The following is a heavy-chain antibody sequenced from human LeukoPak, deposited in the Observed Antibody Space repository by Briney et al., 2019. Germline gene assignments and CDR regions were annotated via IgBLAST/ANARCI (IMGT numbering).Heavy chain of an antibody. Sequence: SQTLSLTCAISGDSVSSNSVAWNWIRQSPSRGLEWLGRTYYRSKWKKDYAVSVKSRITIIPDTSKNQFSLQLNSVTPEDTALYYCATLNFDYWGQGTLVTVSS. CDR3: ATLNFDY. CDR1: GDSVSSNSVA. CDR2: TYYRSKWKK. J-gene: IGHJ4*02. V-gene: IGHV6-1*01.